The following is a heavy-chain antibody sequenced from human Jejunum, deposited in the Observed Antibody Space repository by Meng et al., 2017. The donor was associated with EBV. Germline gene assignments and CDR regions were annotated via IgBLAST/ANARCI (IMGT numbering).Heavy chain of an antibody. CDR1: GDSISSSNW. CDR3: ARYGSGYFPALWY. Sequence: HGPTQESGPGLGKPSGTLSLTCAVSGDSISSSNWWSWVRQPPGKGLEWIGEIYHSGSTNYNPSLKSRVTISVDKSKNQFSLKLSSVTAADTAVYYCARYGSGYFPALWYWGQGTLVTVSS. V-gene: IGHV4-4*02. J-gene: IGHJ4*02. CDR2: IYHSGST. D-gene: IGHD3-3*01.